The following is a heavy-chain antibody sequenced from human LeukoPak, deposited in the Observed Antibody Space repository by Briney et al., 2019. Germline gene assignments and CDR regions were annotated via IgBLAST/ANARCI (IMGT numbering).Heavy chain of an antibody. CDR2: IRFDELDR. D-gene: IGHD2-15*01. J-gene: IGHJ6*03. V-gene: IGHV3-30*02. CDR3: ARTHCSDDSCLSPYYYYYLDV. Sequence: PGGSLRLSCAASGFTFRTYGMHWVRQAPGKGLEWVSFIRFDELDRYYADSVKGRFFISSDNSRSTLYLQMNSLRAEDTAVYYCARTHCSDDSCLSPYYYYYLDVWGKGTTVTVSS. CDR1: GFTFRTYG.